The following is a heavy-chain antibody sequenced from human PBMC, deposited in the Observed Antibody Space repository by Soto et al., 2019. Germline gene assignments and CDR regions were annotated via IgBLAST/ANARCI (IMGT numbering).Heavy chain of an antibody. D-gene: IGHD6-13*01. CDR3: ARGSVGYSSSFSY. CDR1: GGSFSGYY. Sequence: QVQLQQWGAGLLKPSETLSLTCAVYGGSFSGYYWSWILQPPGKGLEWIGEINHSGSTNYNPSLKSRVTISVDTSKNPFSLKLRSVTAADTAVYYCARGSVGYSSSFSYWGQGTLVTVSS. J-gene: IGHJ4*02. V-gene: IGHV4-34*01. CDR2: INHSGST.